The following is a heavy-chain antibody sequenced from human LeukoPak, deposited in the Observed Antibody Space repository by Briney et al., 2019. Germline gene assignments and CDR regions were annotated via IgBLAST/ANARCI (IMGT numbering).Heavy chain of an antibody. V-gene: IGHV4-34*01. J-gene: IGHJ5*02. CDR3: ARGLGPYCGGDCYCFDP. CDR1: GGSLNDYF. CDR2: INHVGGT. D-gene: IGHD2-21*02. Sequence: SETLSLTCGVHGGSLNDYFWTWIRQPPGKGLEWIGEINHVGGTNYSPSLRSRVTISVDTSKNQFSLKLSSVTAADTAVYYCARGLGPYCGGDCYCFDPWGQGTLVTVSS.